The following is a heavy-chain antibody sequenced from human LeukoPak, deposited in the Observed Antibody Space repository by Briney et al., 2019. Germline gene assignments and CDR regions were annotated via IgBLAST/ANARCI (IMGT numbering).Heavy chain of an antibody. J-gene: IGHJ4*02. V-gene: IGHV3-23*01. CDR2: ISPGGGTT. Sequence: GGSLRLSCAVSGFAFGSEAMSWVRQSPAGGREGVASISPGGGTTYYADYVKGRFTISRDNSNNSLFVQMNSLRAEDTAVYYCAKDRDSIAAAMGEFDYWGQGTLVTVSS. CDR1: GFAFGSEA. D-gene: IGHD6-13*01. CDR3: AKDRDSIAAAMGEFDY.